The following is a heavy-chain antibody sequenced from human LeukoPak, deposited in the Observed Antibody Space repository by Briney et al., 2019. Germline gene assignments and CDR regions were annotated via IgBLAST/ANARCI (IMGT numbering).Heavy chain of an antibody. D-gene: IGHD6-13*01. CDR2: INHSGST. CDR1: GGSFSGYY. V-gene: IGHV4-34*01. Sequence: SETLSLTCAVYGGSFSGYYWSWIRQPPGKGLEWVGEINHSGSTNYNPSLKRRVTISVDTSKNQFSLKLSSVTAADTAVYYCARTIAAAGYYYYYYMDVWGKGTTVTVSS. J-gene: IGHJ6*03. CDR3: ARTIAAAGYYYYYYMDV.